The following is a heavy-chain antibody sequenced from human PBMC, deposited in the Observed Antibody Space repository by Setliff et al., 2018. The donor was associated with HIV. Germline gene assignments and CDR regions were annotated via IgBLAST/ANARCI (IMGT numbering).Heavy chain of an antibody. D-gene: IGHD4-4*01. Sequence: GGSLRLSCAASGFTVSRYYMSWVRQAPGKGLEWVSIIYSGGTTYYADSVKGRFIISRHNSNNTLYLQMNSLRAEDSAMYYCTTYPNANIRYWGRGTLVTVSS. CDR3: TTYPNANIRY. CDR2: IYSGGTT. V-gene: IGHV3-53*04. CDR1: GFTVSRYY. J-gene: IGHJ4*02.